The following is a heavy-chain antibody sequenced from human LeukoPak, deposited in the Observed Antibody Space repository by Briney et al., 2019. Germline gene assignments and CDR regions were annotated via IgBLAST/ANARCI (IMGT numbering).Heavy chain of an antibody. V-gene: IGHV3-23*01. CDR1: GFTFSSYG. CDR2: ISGSDGST. CDR3: AREEYSGSLLTLDY. D-gene: IGHD1-26*01. Sequence: GGSLRLSCAASGFTFSSYGMSWVRQAPGKGLEWVSAISGSDGSTYYADSVKGRFTISRDNSKNTLYLQLNSLRAEDTAVYYCAREEYSGSLLTLDYWGQGTLVTVSS. J-gene: IGHJ4*02.